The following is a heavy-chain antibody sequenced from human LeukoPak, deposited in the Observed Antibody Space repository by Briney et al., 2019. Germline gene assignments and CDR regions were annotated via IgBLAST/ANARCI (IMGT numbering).Heavy chain of an antibody. CDR3: ARDTPYYGSGSFLARPADY. V-gene: IGHV1-69*04. CDR2: IIPILGIA. D-gene: IGHD3-10*01. CDR1: GGTFSSYA. Sequence: SVKVSCKASGGTFSSYAISWVRQAPGQGLEWMGRIIPILGIANYAQKFQGRVTITADKSTSTAYMELSSLTSEDTAVCYCARDTPYYGSGSFLARPADYWGQGTLVTVSS. J-gene: IGHJ4*02.